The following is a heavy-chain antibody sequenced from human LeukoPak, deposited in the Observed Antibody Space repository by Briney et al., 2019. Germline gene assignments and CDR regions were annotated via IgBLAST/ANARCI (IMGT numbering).Heavy chain of an antibody. V-gene: IGHV4-30-2*01. J-gene: IGHJ4*02. D-gene: IGHD4-17*01. Sequence: SQTLSLTCTVSGGSISSGGYYWSWIRQPPGKGLEWIGYIYHSGSTYYNPSLKSRVTISVDRSKNQFSLKLSSVTAADTAVYYCARGPFYGDPYYFDYWGQGTLVTVSS. CDR1: GGSISSGGYY. CDR3: ARGPFYGDPYYFDY. CDR2: IYHSGST.